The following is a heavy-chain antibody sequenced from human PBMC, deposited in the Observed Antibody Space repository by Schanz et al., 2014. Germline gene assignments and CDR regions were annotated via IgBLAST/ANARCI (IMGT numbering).Heavy chain of an antibody. CDR2: INQSGTT. J-gene: IGHJ6*02. D-gene: IGHD2-15*01. CDR1: GGSFSSNY. CDR3: ARGGRYCSGGGCHYPYNYYGMDV. Sequence: QVQLQQWGAGLLKPSETLSLTCAVYGGSFSSNYWSWIRQPPGKGLEWIGEINQSGTTNYNPSLESRVSMSVHTSNNQISLKLRSVPAADTAVYYCARGGRYCSGGGCHYPYNYYGMDVWGQGTTVTVSS. V-gene: IGHV4-34*02.